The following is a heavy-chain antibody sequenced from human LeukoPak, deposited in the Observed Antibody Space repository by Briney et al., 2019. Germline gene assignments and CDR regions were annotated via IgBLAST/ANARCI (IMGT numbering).Heavy chain of an antibody. D-gene: IGHD3-3*01. V-gene: IGHV3-74*01. CDR3: ARGIDEWLYLNY. J-gene: IGHJ4*02. Sequence: GGSLRLSCAASGFTFSRHWMYWVRQVPGKGLVWVSRIKSDGSDPTYADSVKGRFTISRDNAKNSLYLQMYSLRAEDTAVYYCARGIDEWLYLNYWGQGALVTVSS. CDR1: GFTFSRHW. CDR2: IKSDGSDP.